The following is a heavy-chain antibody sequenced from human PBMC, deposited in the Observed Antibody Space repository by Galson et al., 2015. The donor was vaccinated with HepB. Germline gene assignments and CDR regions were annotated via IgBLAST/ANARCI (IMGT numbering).Heavy chain of an antibody. V-gene: IGHV3-30*02. D-gene: IGHD6-19*01. CDR2: IWYDGSNQ. CDR3: AKVFPEKTDGWYRQALYYFDS. Sequence: SLRLSCAASGFASSRNGMHWVRQAPSKGLEWVGCIWYDGSNQHYGDSVKGRFTISRDNSQNTLFLQMNSLRADDTAIYFCAKVFPEKTDGWYRQALYYFDSWGQGTRVTVSS. J-gene: IGHJ4*02. CDR1: GFASSRNG.